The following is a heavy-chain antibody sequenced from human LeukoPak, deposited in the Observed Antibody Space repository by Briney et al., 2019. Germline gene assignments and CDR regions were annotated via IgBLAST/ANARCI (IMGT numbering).Heavy chain of an antibody. D-gene: IGHD4-17*01. V-gene: IGHV7-4-1*02. Sequence: ASVKVSCKASGYIFTNYGISWVRQAPGQGLEWMGWINTNTGNPTYAQGFTGRFVFSLDTSVSTAYLQISSLKAEDTAVYYCAGFDYGRTVDWGQGTLVTVSS. CDR2: INTNTGNP. CDR1: GYIFTNYG. J-gene: IGHJ4*02. CDR3: AGFDYGRTVD.